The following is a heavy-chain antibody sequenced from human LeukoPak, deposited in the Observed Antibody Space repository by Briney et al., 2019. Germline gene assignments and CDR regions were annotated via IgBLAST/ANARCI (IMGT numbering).Heavy chain of an antibody. Sequence: GGSLRLSCTSSGFTFSAFAMMWVRQAPGKGPEWIAAIRGGGTGAFYAGSVMGRFTISKDNSKDTLFLQMNNLRAEDTAVYDCARDPNGDYVGAFDMWGPGTMVTVSS. CDR2: IRGGGTGA. CDR3: ARDPNGDYVGAFDM. J-gene: IGHJ3*02. V-gene: IGHV3-23*01. CDR1: GFTFSAFA. D-gene: IGHD4-17*01.